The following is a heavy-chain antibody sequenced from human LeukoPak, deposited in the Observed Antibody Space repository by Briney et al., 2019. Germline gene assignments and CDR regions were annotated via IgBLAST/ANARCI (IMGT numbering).Heavy chain of an antibody. Sequence: GGSLRLSCAASGFTFDDYAMHWVRQAPGKGLEWVSGISWNSGSIGYADSVKGRFTISRDNAKNSLYLQMNSLRAEDTALYYCAKDQTTVTTHNIDYWGQGTLVTVSS. CDR3: AKDQTTVTTHNIDY. CDR2: ISWNSGSI. CDR1: GFTFDDYA. D-gene: IGHD4-17*01. V-gene: IGHV3-9*01. J-gene: IGHJ4*02.